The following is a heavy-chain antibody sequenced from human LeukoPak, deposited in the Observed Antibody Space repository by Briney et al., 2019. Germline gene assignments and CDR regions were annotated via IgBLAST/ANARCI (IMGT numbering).Heavy chain of an antibody. D-gene: IGHD6-19*01. CDR2: ISSSSSTI. V-gene: IGHV3-48*04. CDR1: GFTFSGYS. Sequence: GGSLRLSCAASGFTFSGYSMNWVRQAPGKGLEWVSYISSSSSTIYYADSVKGRFTISRDNAKNSLYLQMNSLRAEDTAVYYCARADSSGWFSFDAFDIWGQGTMVTVSS. CDR3: ARADSSGWFSFDAFDI. J-gene: IGHJ3*02.